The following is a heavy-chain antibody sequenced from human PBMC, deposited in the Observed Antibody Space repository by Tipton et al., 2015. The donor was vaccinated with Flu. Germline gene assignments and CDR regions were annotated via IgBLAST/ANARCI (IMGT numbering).Heavy chain of an antibody. V-gene: IGHV4-38-2*01. CDR3: ARLSYYDVDLKNFYFDY. J-gene: IGHJ4*02. Sequence: LRLSCAASEFTFSSYWMHWVRQAPGKGLEWIGSVYQSGTTYYSPSLKRRVTISVDVSNNQFSLKLNSVTAADTAVYYCARLSYYDVDLKNFYFDYWGQGALVTVSS. CDR2: VYQSGTT. CDR1: EFTFSSYW. D-gene: IGHD3-10*02.